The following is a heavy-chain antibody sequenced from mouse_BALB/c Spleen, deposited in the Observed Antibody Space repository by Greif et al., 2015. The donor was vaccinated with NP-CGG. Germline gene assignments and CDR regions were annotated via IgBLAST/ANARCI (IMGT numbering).Heavy chain of an antibody. CDR2: ISSGGST. V-gene: IGHV5-6-5*01. Sequence: EVKLVESGGGLVKPGGSLKLSCAASGFTFSSYAMSWVRQTPEKRLEWVASISSGGSTYYPDSVKGGFTISRDNARNILYLQMSSLRSEDTAMYYCARRNYRYLDYWGQGTTLTVSS. J-gene: IGHJ2*01. CDR1: GFTFSSYA. D-gene: IGHD2-14*01. CDR3: ARRNYRYLDY.